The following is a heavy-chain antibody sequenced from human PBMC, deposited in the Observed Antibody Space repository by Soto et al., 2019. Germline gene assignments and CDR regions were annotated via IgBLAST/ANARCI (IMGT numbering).Heavy chain of an antibody. D-gene: IGHD2-15*01. CDR1: GGSFSGYY. CDR3: ARDADIVVVVAARKGAFDY. J-gene: IGHJ4*02. CDR2: INHSGST. Sequence: QVQLQQWGAGLLKPSETLSLTCAVYGGSFSGYYWSWIRQPPGKGLEWLGEINHSGSTNYNPSLKSRVTISVDTSKNQFSLKLSSVTAADTAVYYCARDADIVVVVAARKGAFDYWGQGTLVTVSS. V-gene: IGHV4-34*01.